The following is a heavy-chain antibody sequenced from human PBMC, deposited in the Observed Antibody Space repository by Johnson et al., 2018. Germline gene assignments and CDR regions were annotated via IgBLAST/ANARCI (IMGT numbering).Heavy chain of an antibody. J-gene: IGHJ3*02. D-gene: IGHD3-22*01. CDR3: AWEGEGSYDSSGPGAFES. Sequence: VQLVQSGGGLVQPGGSLRLSCAASGFTFSSYSMNWVRQAPGKGLEWVSYIISSSSTIYYADSVQGRFTISRDNAKNSLYLQMNSLRAEETAAYACAWEGEGSYDSSGPGAFESGGQGTMVTVSS. CDR1: GFTFSSYS. V-gene: IGHV3-48*01. CDR2: IISSSSTI.